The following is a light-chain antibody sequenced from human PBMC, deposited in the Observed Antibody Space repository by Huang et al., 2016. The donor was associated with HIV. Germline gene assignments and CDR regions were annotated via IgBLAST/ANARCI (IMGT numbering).Light chain of an antibody. Sequence: DIQMTQSPSSLSSHVEDRVTIACRARSDIANYLAWYQQRPGKVPKLLIYAASTLQSGVPSRFSGRGSGTHFTLTISSLQPEDVATYYCQKYNSAPWTFGQGTKVEIK. CDR1: SDIANY. CDR2: AAS. J-gene: IGKJ1*01. V-gene: IGKV1-27*01. CDR3: QKYNSAPWT.